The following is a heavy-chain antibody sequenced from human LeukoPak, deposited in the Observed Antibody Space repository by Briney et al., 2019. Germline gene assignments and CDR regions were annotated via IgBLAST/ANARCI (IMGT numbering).Heavy chain of an antibody. CDR1: GFTFSSYG. CDR3: ARDLRAIVLMVYVYGDDPGYMDV. Sequence: PGGSLRLSCAASGFTFSSYGMSWVRQAPGKGLEWVSAISGSGGSTYYADSVKGRFTISRDNAKNSLSLQMNSLRAEDTAVYYCARDLRAIVLMVYVYGDDPGYMDVWGKGTTVTVSS. CDR2: ISGSGGST. V-gene: IGHV3-23*01. D-gene: IGHD2-8*01. J-gene: IGHJ6*03.